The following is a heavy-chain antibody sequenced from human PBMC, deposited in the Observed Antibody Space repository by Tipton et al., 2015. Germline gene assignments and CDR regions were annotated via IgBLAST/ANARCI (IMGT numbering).Heavy chain of an antibody. CDR2: VFHTGAT. CDR3: ARRFSHSSSWTFDY. J-gene: IGHJ4*02. Sequence: TLSLTCTVSGVSISSYYWTWIRQPPGKGLQWVGNVFHTGATSYNSSLKSRLTFSIDTSKNQVSLRLSSVTAADTAVYYCARRFSHSSSWTFDYWGQGTLVTVSS. D-gene: IGHD6-13*01. CDR1: GVSISSYY. V-gene: IGHV4-59*01.